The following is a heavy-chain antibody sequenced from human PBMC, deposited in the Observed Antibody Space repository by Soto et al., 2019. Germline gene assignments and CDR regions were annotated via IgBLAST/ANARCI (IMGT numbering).Heavy chain of an antibody. Sequence: SETPSLTCTVSGGSISSGGYYWSWIRQHPGKGLEWIGYIYYSGSTYYNPSLKSRVTISVDTSKNQFSLKLSSVTAADTAVYYCARGEGAYYYDSSGPSDDFDIWGQGTMVTVS. CDR2: IYYSGST. J-gene: IGHJ3*02. CDR3: ARGEGAYYYDSSGPSDDFDI. CDR1: GGSISSGGYY. D-gene: IGHD3-22*01. V-gene: IGHV4-31*03.